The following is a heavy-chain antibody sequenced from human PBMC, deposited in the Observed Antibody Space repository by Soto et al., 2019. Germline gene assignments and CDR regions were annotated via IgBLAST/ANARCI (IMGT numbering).Heavy chain of an antibody. J-gene: IGHJ6*02. CDR1: GFICSNYV. CDR3: ARATTSLRCGSTAGYGLDV. D-gene: IGHD2-21*01. Sequence: LRPTCEAPGFICSNYVMHWVGQAPGKGLEWVAVIWHDGSKNYYAASVKGRFTISRDNSKNTLYLQMNSLSVEDTAVYYCARATTSLRCGSTAGYGLDVWGQGTTVTVT. V-gene: IGHV3-33*01. CDR2: IWHDGSKN.